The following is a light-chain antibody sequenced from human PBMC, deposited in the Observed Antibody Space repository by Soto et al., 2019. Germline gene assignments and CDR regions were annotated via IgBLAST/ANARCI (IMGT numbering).Light chain of an antibody. V-gene: IGKV3D-20*02. Sequence: EIVLTQSPGTLSLSPGERATLSCRASQSVSSSFLAWYQQKPGQAPRLLIYGASSRATGIPDRFPGTGSGTDFTLTISSLEPEDFAVYYCQQRNNWITFGGGTKV. CDR2: GAS. J-gene: IGKJ4*01. CDR3: QQRNNWIT. CDR1: QSVSSSF.